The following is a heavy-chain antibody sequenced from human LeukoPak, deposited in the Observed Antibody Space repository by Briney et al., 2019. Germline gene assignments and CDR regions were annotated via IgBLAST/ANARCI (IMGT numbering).Heavy chain of an antibody. CDR2: ISYDGSNK. CDR1: GFTFSSYA. Sequence: PGRSLRLSCAASGFTFSSYAMHWVRQAPGKGLEWVAVISYDGSNKYYADSVKGRFTISRDNSKNTLYLQMNSLRAEDTAVYYCARESSAPYWGQGTLVTVSS. J-gene: IGHJ4*02. V-gene: IGHV3-30-3*01. CDR3: ARESSAPY.